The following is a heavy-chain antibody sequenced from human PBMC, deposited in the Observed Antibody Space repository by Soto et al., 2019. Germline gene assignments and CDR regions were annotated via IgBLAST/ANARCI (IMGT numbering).Heavy chain of an antibody. CDR3: AASSRPMYDSSGYYTYYFDY. Sequence: SVKVSCKASGFTFTSAAVQWVRQARGQRLERIGWIVVGSGNTNYAQKSQERATITRDMSTSPAYMERSSLRPEDTAVYYCAASSRPMYDSSGYYTYYFDYWGQGTLVTVSS. CDR1: GFTFTSAA. CDR2: IVVGSGNT. V-gene: IGHV1-58*01. D-gene: IGHD3-22*01. J-gene: IGHJ4*02.